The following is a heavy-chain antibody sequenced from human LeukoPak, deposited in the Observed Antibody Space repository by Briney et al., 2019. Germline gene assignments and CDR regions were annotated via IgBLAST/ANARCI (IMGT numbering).Heavy chain of an antibody. J-gene: IGHJ4*02. CDR3: ATYCGGDCYSWYFDY. V-gene: IGHV3-23*01. CDR2: ISGSGGST. Sequence: GGSPRLSCAASGFTFSSYSMNWVRQAPGKGLEWVSAISGSGGSTYYADSVKGRFTISRDNSKNTLYLQMNSLRAEDTAVYYCATYCGGDCYSWYFDYWGQGTLVTVSS. CDR1: GFTFSSYS. D-gene: IGHD2-21*02.